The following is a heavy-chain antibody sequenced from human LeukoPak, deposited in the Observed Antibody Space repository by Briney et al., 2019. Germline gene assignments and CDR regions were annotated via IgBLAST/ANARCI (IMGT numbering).Heavy chain of an antibody. V-gene: IGHV3-21*01. D-gene: IGHD5-12*01. CDR1: GFTFSSYS. Sequence: GGSLRLSCAASGFTFSSYSMNWVRQAPGKWLEWVSSISSSSRYIYYADSVKGRFTISRDNAKNSLYLQMNSLRAEDTAVYYCARGHGYSGYDLDFDYWGQGTLVTVSS. CDR2: ISSSSRYI. CDR3: ARGHGYSGYDLDFDY. J-gene: IGHJ4*02.